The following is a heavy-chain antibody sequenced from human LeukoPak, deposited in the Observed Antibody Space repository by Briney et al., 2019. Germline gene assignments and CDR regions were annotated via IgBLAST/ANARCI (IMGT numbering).Heavy chain of an antibody. J-gene: IGHJ5*02. Sequence: GASVKVSCKAFGYTFTSYYMHWVRQAPEQGLEWMGIINPSGGSTSYAQKFQGRVTMTRDTSTSTVYMELSSLRSEDTAVYYCARDAGYCSSTSCYGGSWFDPWGQGTLVTVSS. CDR2: INPSGGST. CDR1: GYTFTSYY. D-gene: IGHD2-2*01. CDR3: ARDAGYCSSTSCYGGSWFDP. V-gene: IGHV1-46*01.